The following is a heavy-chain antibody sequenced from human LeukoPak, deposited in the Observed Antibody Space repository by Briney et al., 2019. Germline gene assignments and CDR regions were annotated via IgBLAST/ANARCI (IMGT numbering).Heavy chain of an antibody. Sequence: SETLSLTCTVSGGSISSGSYYWSWIRQPAGKGLEWIGRIYTSGSTNYNPSLKSRVTISVDTSKNQSSLKLSSVTAADTAVYYCARDCGGDCYHPRPNDAFDIWGQGTMVTVSS. CDR3: ARDCGGDCYHPRPNDAFDI. CDR1: GGSISSGSYY. D-gene: IGHD2-21*02. V-gene: IGHV4-61*02. CDR2: IYTSGST. J-gene: IGHJ3*02.